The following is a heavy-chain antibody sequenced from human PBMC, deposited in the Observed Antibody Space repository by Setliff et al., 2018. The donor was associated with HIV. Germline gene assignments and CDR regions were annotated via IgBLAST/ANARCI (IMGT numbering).Heavy chain of an antibody. D-gene: IGHD2-8*02. CDR2: IRGDSTSI. CDR1: GFTFSDHY. J-gene: IGHJ3*01. V-gene: IGHV3-11*05. Sequence: GGSLRLSCEASGFTFSDHYMTWIRQAPGKGLEWISYIRGDSTSINYADSVKGRFIISRDNAKNSLYLQMNSLRAEDTAVYYCTRDPRLVDFWGQGTRVTVSS. CDR3: TRDPRLVDF.